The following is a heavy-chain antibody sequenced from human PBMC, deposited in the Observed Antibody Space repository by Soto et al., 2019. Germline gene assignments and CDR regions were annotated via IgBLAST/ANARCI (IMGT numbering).Heavy chain of an antibody. D-gene: IGHD3-16*01. CDR3: ASLGRHG. V-gene: IGHV3-7*01. J-gene: IGHJ6*02. CDR1: GFSFSDSW. Sequence: GRSLRLSCAASGFSFSDSWMDWVRQAPGKGPEWVANIKEDGSEKNYVDSVKGRFTISRDNAKNSLYLQMNSLRAEDTAVYYCASLGRHGWGQGTTVTVS. CDR2: IKEDGSEK.